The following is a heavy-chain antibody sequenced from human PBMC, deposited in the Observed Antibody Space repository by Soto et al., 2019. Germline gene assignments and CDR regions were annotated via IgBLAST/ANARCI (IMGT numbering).Heavy chain of an antibody. CDR2: ISSSGDTT. V-gene: IGHV3-23*01. Sequence: PGGSLRLSCAASGFTFGSYAMIWVRQAPGKGLVWVSTISSSGDTTFYADSVKGRITISRDNSKNTVYLQMNTLAADDTAVYFCAKGGYTSYYDYWGQGILVTVSS. J-gene: IGHJ4*02. D-gene: IGHD5-18*01. CDR1: GFTFGSYA. CDR3: AKGGYTSYYDY.